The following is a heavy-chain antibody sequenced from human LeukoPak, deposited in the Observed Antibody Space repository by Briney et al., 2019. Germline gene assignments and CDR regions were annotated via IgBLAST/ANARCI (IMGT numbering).Heavy chain of an antibody. CDR1: GYSISSGYY. J-gene: IGHJ3*02. Sequence: SETLSLTCTVSGYSISSGYYWGWIRQPPGKGLEWIGSIYHSGSTYYNPSLKSRVTISVDTSNNEFSLKLTSVTAADTAVYYCARERTLSDSSGWYELGAFDIWGQGTMVTVSS. V-gene: IGHV4-38-2*02. CDR3: ARERTLSDSSGWYELGAFDI. CDR2: IYHSGST. D-gene: IGHD6-19*01.